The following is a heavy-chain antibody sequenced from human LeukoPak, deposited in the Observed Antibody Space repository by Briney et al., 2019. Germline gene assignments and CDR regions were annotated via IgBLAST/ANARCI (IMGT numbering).Heavy chain of an antibody. CDR1: GGSISSGGYY. CDR2: IYHSGSA. CDR3: ARQEGGIVGPY. D-gene: IGHD1-26*01. Sequence: SQTLSLTCTVSGGSISSGGYYWSWIRQPPGKGLGWIGYIYHSGSAYYNPSLKSRVTISVDRSKNQFSLKLSSVTAADTAVYYCARQEGGIVGPYWGQGTLVTVSS. V-gene: IGHV4-30-2*01. J-gene: IGHJ4*02.